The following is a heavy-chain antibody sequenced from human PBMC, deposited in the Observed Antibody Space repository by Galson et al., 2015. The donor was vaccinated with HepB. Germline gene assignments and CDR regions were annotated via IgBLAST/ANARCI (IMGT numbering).Heavy chain of an antibody. Sequence: ETLSLTCTVSGGSISSSSYYWGWIRQPPGKGLEWIGHIYYSGSTYYNPSLKSRVTISVDTSKNQFSLKLSPVTAADTAVYYCARDHGSGSYYNWYFDLWGRGTLVTVSS. D-gene: IGHD3-10*01. J-gene: IGHJ2*01. V-gene: IGHV4-39*02. CDR2: IYYSGST. CDR1: GGSISSSSYY. CDR3: ARDHGSGSYYNWYFDL.